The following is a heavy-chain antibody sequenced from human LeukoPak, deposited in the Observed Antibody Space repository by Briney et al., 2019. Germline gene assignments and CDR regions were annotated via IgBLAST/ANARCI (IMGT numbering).Heavy chain of an antibody. Sequence: GGSLRLSCAASGFAFDDDAMHWVRQAPGRGVEWVSRISGDGGSTYYADSVQRRFTISRDKSKYSLYLQMTSLRPEDTALYYCAKDIRGDGYNSRFDYWGQGTLVTVSP. J-gene: IGHJ4*02. CDR3: AKDIRGDGYNSRFDY. CDR1: GFAFDDDA. V-gene: IGHV3-43*02. CDR2: ISGDGGST. D-gene: IGHD5-24*01.